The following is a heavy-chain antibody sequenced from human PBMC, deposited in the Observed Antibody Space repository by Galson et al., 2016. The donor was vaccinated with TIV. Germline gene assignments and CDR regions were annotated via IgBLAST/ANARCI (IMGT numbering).Heavy chain of an antibody. D-gene: IGHD3-22*01. Sequence: SVKVSCKASGYTFINYAIHWVRQAPGQRLEWMGWINAANGDTKSSQKFQGRVTTTRDTSANTAYMELSSLRSEDTAVYYCSRSDVISGYYYHFDYWGQGTLVTVSS. CDR2: INAANGDT. J-gene: IGHJ4*02. V-gene: IGHV1-3*01. CDR3: SRSDVISGYYYHFDY. CDR1: GYTFINYA.